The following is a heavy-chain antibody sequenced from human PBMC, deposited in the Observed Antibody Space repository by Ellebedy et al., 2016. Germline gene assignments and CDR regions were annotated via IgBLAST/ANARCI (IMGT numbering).Heavy chain of an antibody. CDR1: GFTFSSYA. CDR3: ARDNGVISLNRFRRSGYYSGFDY. D-gene: IGHD3-22*01. CDR2: ISYDGSNK. J-gene: IGHJ4*02. V-gene: IGHV3-30-3*01. Sequence: GGSLRLSCAASGFTFSSYAMHWVRQAPGKGLEWVAVISYDGSNKYYADSVKGRFTISRDNSKNTLYLQMNSLRAEDTAVYYCARDNGVISLNRFRRSGYYSGFDYWGQGTLVTVSS.